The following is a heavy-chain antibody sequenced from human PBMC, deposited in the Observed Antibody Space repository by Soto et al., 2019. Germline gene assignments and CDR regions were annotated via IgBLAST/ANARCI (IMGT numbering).Heavy chain of an antibody. CDR2: IYYSGST. CDR3: ARNYGHTFDI. D-gene: IGHD1-7*01. CDR1: GGSISSYY. V-gene: IGHV4-59*01. J-gene: IGHJ3*02. Sequence: SETLSLTCTVSGGSISSYYWSWIRQPPGRGLEWVGYIYYSGSTNYNPSLKSRVTISVDTSKNQFSLKLSSVTAADTAVYYCARNYGHTFDIWGQGTMVTVSS.